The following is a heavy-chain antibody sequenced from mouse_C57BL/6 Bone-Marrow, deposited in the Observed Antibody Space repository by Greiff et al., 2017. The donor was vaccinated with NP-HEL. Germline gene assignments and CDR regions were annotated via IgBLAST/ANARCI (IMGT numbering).Heavy chain of an antibody. V-gene: IGHV14-4*01. Sequence: DVKLVESGAELVRPGASVKLSCTASGFNIKDDYMHWVKQRPEQGLEWIGWIDPENGDTEYASKFQGKATITADTSSNTAYLQLSSLTSEDTAVYYCTTITTVVATPYWYFDVWGTGTTVTVSS. CDR3: TTITTVVATPYWYFDV. CDR1: GFNIKDDY. CDR2: IDPENGDT. D-gene: IGHD1-1*01. J-gene: IGHJ1*03.